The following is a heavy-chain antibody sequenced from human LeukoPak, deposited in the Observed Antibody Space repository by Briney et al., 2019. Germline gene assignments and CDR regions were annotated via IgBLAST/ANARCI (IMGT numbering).Heavy chain of an antibody. CDR3: ARAAKYYDILTGYWPPRGDYYYYYYMDV. V-gene: IGHV4-4*02. Sequence: PSGTLSLTCADSGGSISSSNWWSWVRQPPGKGLEWIGEIYHSGSTNYNPSLKSRVTISGDTSKNQFSLRLSSVTAADTAVYYCARAAKYYDILTGYWPPRGDYYYYYYMDVWGKGTTVTISS. CDR1: GGSISSSNW. J-gene: IGHJ6*03. D-gene: IGHD3-9*01. CDR2: IYHSGST.